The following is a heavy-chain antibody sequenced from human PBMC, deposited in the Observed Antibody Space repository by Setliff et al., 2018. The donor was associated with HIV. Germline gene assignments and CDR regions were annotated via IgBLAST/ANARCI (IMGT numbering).Heavy chain of an antibody. D-gene: IGHD2-2*01. V-gene: IGHV1-46*01. CDR2: INPYGDAA. CDR1: GYCFPDYY. Sequence: ASVKVSCKASGYCFPDYYLHWVRQAPGQGLEWMGVINPYGDAADFAQRFRDRHAMTTDTSTSKVFLELSSLRSEDTAIYYCVRVYCSTRSCVDEWYFDDWGQGTMVTVSS. J-gene: IGHJ4*02. CDR3: VRVYCSTRSCVDEWYFDD.